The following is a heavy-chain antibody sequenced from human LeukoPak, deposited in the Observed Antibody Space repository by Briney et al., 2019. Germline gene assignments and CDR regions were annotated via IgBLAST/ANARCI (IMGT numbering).Heavy chain of an antibody. Sequence: GGSLRLSCAASGFTFSSYWMHWVRQAPGKGLVWVSRINTDGSSTSYADSVKGRFTISRDNAKNSLYLQMNSLRAEDTAVYYCARDRRELVFDYWGQGTLVTVSS. CDR2: INTDGSST. V-gene: IGHV3-74*01. D-gene: IGHD1-26*01. CDR1: GFTFSSYW. J-gene: IGHJ4*02. CDR3: ARDRRELVFDY.